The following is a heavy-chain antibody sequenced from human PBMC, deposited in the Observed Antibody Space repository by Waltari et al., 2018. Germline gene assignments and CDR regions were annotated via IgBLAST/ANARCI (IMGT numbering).Heavy chain of an antibody. CDR1: GVSFFSYG. Sequence: QVQVVESGGGGVQPGRSLRLSCAASGVSFFSYGIHWGRQAPGKGLEWVAYISFDGSNKYYADSVKGRFTISRDNSKNTVYLQMNSLGAEDTAVYYCAKDGEATVASTIYYYYMDVWGKGTTVTFS. V-gene: IGHV3-30*18. CDR2: ISFDGSNK. D-gene: IGHD2-2*01. J-gene: IGHJ6*03. CDR3: AKDGEATVASTIYYYYMDV.